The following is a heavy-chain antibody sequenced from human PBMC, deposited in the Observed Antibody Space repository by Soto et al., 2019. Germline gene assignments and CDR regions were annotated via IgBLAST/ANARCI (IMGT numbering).Heavy chain of an antibody. D-gene: IGHD3-22*01. CDR2: VYHTGTT. J-gene: IGHJ5*02. CDR3: ARLGAYYQSIDP. CDR1: GTSISSTFW. V-gene: IGHV4-4*02. Sequence: SETLSLTCAVSGTSISSTFWWTWVRQPPGKGLEWIGEVYHTGTTKYNPSLKNRVTISVDKSNNQFSLELRAVTAADTAVYYCARLGAYYQSIDPWGPGTLVTVST.